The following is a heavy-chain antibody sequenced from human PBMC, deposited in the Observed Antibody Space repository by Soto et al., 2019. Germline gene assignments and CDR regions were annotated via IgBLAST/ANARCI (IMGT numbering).Heavy chain of an antibody. Sequence: SETLSLTCAVYGGSFSGYYWSWIRQPPGKGLEWIGEINHSGSTNYNPSLKSRVTISVDTSKNQFSLKLSPVTAADTAVYYCARGRSMITSGGVINRVCYFDYWGQGTLVTVSS. CDR3: ARGRSMITSGGVINRVCYFDY. CDR2: INHSGST. D-gene: IGHD3-16*02. CDR1: GGSFSGYY. J-gene: IGHJ4*02. V-gene: IGHV4-34*01.